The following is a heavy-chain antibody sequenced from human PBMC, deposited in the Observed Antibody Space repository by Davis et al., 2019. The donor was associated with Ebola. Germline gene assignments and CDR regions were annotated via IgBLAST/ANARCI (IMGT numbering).Heavy chain of an antibody. CDR2: ITHSGST. J-gene: IGHJ5*02. CDR3: ARGEDSWYIDG. CDR1: GGSFSGYY. Sequence: PSEILSLTCAVYGGSFSGYYWSWIRQPPGKGLEWIGEITHSGSTNFNPSLKSRVTISVDTSRNQFSLKVSSVTAADTAVYYCARGEDSWYIDGWGQGTLVTVSS. D-gene: IGHD6-13*01. V-gene: IGHV4-34*01.